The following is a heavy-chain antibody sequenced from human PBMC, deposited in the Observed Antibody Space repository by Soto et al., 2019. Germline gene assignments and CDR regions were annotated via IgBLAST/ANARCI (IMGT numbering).Heavy chain of an antibody. J-gene: IGHJ4*02. CDR3: ARNVDTAVINGPYFDY. V-gene: IGHV4-31*03. CDR1: GGSISSSSYY. Sequence: SETLSLTCTVSGGSISSSSYYWGWIRQPPGKGLEWIGYIYYSGSTYYNPSLKSRVTISVDTSQNQFSLKLTSVTAADTAVYFCARNVDTAVINGPYFDYWGQGTQVTVSS. D-gene: IGHD5-18*01. CDR2: IYYSGST.